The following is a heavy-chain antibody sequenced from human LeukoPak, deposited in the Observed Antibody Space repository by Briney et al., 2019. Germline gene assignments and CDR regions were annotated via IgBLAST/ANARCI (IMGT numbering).Heavy chain of an antibody. J-gene: IGHJ4*02. Sequence: SVKVSCKASGGTFSSHAISWVRQAPGQGLEWVGGIIPIFGTTNYAQKFQGRVTITTDESTSTGYMELRSLRSDDTAVYYCARGDSGYDHGFDYWGQGTLVTVSS. CDR3: ARGDSGYDHGFDY. CDR1: GGTFSSHA. V-gene: IGHV1-69*05. CDR2: IIPIFGTT. D-gene: IGHD5-12*01.